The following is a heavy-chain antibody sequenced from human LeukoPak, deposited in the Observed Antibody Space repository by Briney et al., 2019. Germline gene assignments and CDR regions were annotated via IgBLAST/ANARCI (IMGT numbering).Heavy chain of an antibody. CDR1: GFTFSSYA. Sequence: GGSLRLSCAASGFTFSSYAISWVRQAPGQGLEWMGGIIPIFGTANYAQKFQGRVTNTADESTSTVYMELSSLRSEDTAVYYCARASRQQLVKSPFDYWGQGTLVTVSS. D-gene: IGHD6-13*01. J-gene: IGHJ4*02. CDR3: ARASRQQLVKSPFDY. CDR2: IIPIFGTA. V-gene: IGHV1-69*01.